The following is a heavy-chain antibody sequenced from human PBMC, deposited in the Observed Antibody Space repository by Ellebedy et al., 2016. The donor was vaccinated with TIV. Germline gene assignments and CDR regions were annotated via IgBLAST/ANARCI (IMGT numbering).Heavy chain of an antibody. V-gene: IGHV3-23*01. D-gene: IGHD1-14*01. CDR1: GFTFSSYG. Sequence: GESLKISCAVSGFTFSSYGMRWVRQAPGKGLEWVSDISASGGSTYYAKSVRGRLTISRDNSKNTLYLQMHSLRAEDTAVYYCAKGTGVKGDWFDPWGQGTLVTVSS. CDR3: AKGTGVKGDWFDP. J-gene: IGHJ5*02. CDR2: ISASGGST.